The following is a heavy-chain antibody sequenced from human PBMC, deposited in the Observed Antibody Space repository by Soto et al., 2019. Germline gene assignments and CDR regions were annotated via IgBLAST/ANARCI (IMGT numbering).Heavy chain of an antibody. CDR1: GYTFTNAG. J-gene: IGHJ6*02. V-gene: IGHV1-18*01. Sequence: GPSVKVSCKASGYTFTNAGISWVRQAPGQGLEWMGWIGAYNGHTKYAQKLQGRVTMTTDTSTSTAYMELRSLKSDDTAVYYCAREDYXDSSGYLPVRYYFGMDVWGQGTTVTVSS. CDR2: IGAYNGHT. CDR3: AREDYXDSSGYLPVRYYFGMDV. D-gene: IGHD3-22*01.